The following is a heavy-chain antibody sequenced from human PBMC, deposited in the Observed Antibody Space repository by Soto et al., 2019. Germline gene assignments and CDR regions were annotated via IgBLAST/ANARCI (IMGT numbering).Heavy chain of an antibody. J-gene: IGHJ6*02. Sequence: EVQLVESGGGLVKPGWSLRVSCAASGFTFSNYTINWVRQAPGKGLEWVAAISSISLYIYYADYVKGRFTISRDNAKNSLYLQMTSTGAEDTAVYYWERANYDFWGSYSNYFGMDVWGQGTTVTV. CDR3: ERANYDFWGSYSNYFGMDV. CDR2: ISSISLYI. D-gene: IGHD3-3*01. V-gene: IGHV3-21*01. CDR1: GFTFSNYT.